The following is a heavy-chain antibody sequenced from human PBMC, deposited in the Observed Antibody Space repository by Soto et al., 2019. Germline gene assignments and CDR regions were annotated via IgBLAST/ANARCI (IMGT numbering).Heavy chain of an antibody. D-gene: IGHD3-9*01. CDR3: ARAPSSYDILTGYRPNHYYGMDV. Sequence: SETLSLTCTVSGGSISNYYWSWIRQPPGKGLEWIGYIYYSGSTNYNPPPKSRVTISVDTSKNQFSLKLSSVTAADTAVYYCARAPSSYDILTGYRPNHYYGMDVWGQGTTVTVSS. J-gene: IGHJ6*02. V-gene: IGHV4-59*01. CDR2: IYYSGST. CDR1: GGSISNYY.